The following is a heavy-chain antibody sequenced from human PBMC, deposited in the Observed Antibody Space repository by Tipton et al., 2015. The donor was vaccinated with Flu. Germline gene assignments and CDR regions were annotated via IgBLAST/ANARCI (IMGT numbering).Heavy chain of an antibody. D-gene: IGHD3-10*01. V-gene: IGHV3-64*02. CDR1: GFTFSSYD. CDR3: AREGPMVQGIITTTGFDS. CDR2: ISTNGGGT. J-gene: IGHJ4*02. Sequence: SLRLSCAASGFTFSSYDMHWVRRAPGKGLEYVSSISTNGGGTYYADSVKGRFIISRDNSKNTLYLQMGSLRAEDMAVYYCAREGPMVQGIITTTGFDSWGQGTLVTVSS.